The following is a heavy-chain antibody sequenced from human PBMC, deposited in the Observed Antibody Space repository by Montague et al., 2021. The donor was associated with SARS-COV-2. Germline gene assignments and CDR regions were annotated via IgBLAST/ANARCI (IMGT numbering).Heavy chain of an antibody. J-gene: IGHJ4*02. CDR1: GSISGYY. V-gene: IGHV4-4*07. D-gene: IGHD5-12*01. Sequence: SETLSLTCTVSGSISGYYWTWIRQSAGKGLEWIGRISSSGGIDYNASLKSRVTMSLDTSKIQSSLKLSSVTAADTAVYYCARQYIGYNRRFDYWGQGALVTVSP. CDR3: ARQYIGYNRRFDY. CDR2: ISSSGGI.